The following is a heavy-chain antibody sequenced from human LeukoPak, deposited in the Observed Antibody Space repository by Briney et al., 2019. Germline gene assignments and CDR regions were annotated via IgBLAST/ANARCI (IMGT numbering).Heavy chain of an antibody. CDR3: ASPKYNIGWYYFDL. CDR1: GFTFSTSW. D-gene: IGHD6-19*01. Sequence: TGGSLRLSCAASGFTFSTSWMSWVRQAPGNGLQWVANIKQEGSYKYYVDSVKGRFTISRDITKNSLYLQMNSLRAEDTAVYDCASPKYNIGWYYFDLWGQGALVTVST. V-gene: IGHV3-7*01. J-gene: IGHJ4*02. CDR2: IKQEGSYK.